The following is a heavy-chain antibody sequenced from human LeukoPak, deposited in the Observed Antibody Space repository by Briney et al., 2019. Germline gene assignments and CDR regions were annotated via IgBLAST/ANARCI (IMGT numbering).Heavy chain of an antibody. CDR1: GGSISSGDYY. CDR3: ARDPGYDSRNWFDP. Sequence: SETLSLTCTVSGGSISSGDYYWSWIRQPPGKGLEWIGYIYYSGSAYYNPSLKSRVTISVDTSQNQFSLKLSSVTAADTAVYYCARDPGYDSRNWFDPWGQGTLVTVSS. J-gene: IGHJ5*02. D-gene: IGHD3-22*01. V-gene: IGHV4-30-4*08. CDR2: IYYSGSA.